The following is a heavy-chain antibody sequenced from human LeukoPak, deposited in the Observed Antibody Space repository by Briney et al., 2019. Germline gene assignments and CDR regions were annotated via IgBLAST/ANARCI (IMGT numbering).Heavy chain of an antibody. V-gene: IGHV3-15*01. CDR3: TSNYDSSGALFDY. J-gene: IGHJ4*02. CDR1: GFTFRNAW. D-gene: IGHD3-22*01. Sequence: PGGSLRLSCAASGFTFRNAWLSWVRQAPGQGLDWVGRIKSKTNGGTTDFAAPMKGRFTISREDSKNTLYLQMNSLKTEDTAVYYCTSNYDSSGALFDYWGQGTLVTVSS. CDR2: IKSKTNGGTT.